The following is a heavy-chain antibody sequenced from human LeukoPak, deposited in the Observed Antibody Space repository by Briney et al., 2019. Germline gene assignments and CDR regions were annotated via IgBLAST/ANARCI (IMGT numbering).Heavy chain of an antibody. J-gene: IGHJ4*02. V-gene: IGHV3-53*01. CDR2: IYSGGST. Sequence: GGSLRHSCAASGFTVSSNYMSWVRQAPGKGLEWVSVIYSGGSTYYADSVKGRFTISRDNSKNTLYLQMNSLRAEDTAVYYCARVDTMVRGVIDYYFDYWGQGTLVTVSS. CDR3: ARVDTMVRGVIDYYFDY. CDR1: GFTVSSNY. D-gene: IGHD3-10*01.